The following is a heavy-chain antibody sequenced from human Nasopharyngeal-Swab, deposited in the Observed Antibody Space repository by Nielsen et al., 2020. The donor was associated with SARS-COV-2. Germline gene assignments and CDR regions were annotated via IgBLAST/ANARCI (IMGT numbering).Heavy chain of an antibody. CDR1: GGTFSSYS. J-gene: IGHJ5*02. D-gene: IGHD2-2*01. CDR2: IIPIFGTA. V-gene: IGHV1-69*13. CDR3: ASEYCSSTSCYP. Sequence: SVKVSCKASGGTFSSYSISWVRQAPGQGLEWMGGIIPIFGTANYAQKFQGRVTITADESTSTAYMELSSLRSEDTAVYYCASEYCSSTSCYPWGQGTLVTVSS.